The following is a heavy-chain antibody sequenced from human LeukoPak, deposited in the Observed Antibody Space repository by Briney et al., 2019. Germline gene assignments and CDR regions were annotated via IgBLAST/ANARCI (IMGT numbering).Heavy chain of an antibody. Sequence: SETLSLTCAVSGGSISSNSYYWGWIRQPPGKGLEWIGSIYYSGSTYYNPSLKSRVTISLDTSKNQFSLNLNSVTAADTALYFCARAAGSGLIDYWGQGILVIVSS. CDR2: IYYSGST. J-gene: IGHJ4*02. V-gene: IGHV4-39*07. CDR3: ARAAGSGLIDY. D-gene: IGHD6-19*01. CDR1: GGSISSNSYY.